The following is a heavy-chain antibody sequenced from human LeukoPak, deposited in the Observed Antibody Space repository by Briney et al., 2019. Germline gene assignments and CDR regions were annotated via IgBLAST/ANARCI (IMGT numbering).Heavy chain of an antibody. CDR1: GFTFSYYW. CDR3: ARHKRASQYYFDS. J-gene: IGHJ4*02. Sequence: PGGSLRLSCAASGFTFSYYWMSWVRQAPGEGLEWVANMNQDGSEKYYVDSVKGRFTISRDNAKNSLYLQMNSLRAEDTAVYYCARHKRASQYYFDSWGQGTLVTVSS. CDR2: MNQDGSEK. V-gene: IGHV3-7*01.